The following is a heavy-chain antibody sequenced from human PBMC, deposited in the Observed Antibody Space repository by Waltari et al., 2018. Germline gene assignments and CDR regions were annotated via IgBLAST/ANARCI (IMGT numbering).Heavy chain of an antibody. CDR1: GYTLTELS. V-gene: IGHV1-24*01. CDR3: ATRRAGQYY. J-gene: IGHJ4*02. CDR2: FDPEDGET. Sequence: QVQLVQSGAEVKKPGASVKVSCKVAGYTLTELSMHWVRQAPGKGLEWMGGFDPEDGETIYAQKCQGRVTMPEDTSTDTAYMELRSLRSEDTAVYYCATRRAGQYYWGQGTLVTVSS. D-gene: IGHD6-13*01.